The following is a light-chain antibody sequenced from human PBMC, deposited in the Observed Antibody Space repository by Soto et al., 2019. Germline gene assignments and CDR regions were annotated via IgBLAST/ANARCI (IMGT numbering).Light chain of an antibody. Sequence: QAVVTQPPSVSGAPGQRVTISCTGSSSNIGAGYDVHWYQQLPGPAPKLLIYGNSNRPSGVPDRFAGSKSGTSASLAITGLQAEDEADYYCQSYASSLSGLVFGGGTKLTVL. CDR3: QSYASSLSGLV. J-gene: IGLJ2*01. CDR2: GNS. V-gene: IGLV1-40*01. CDR1: SSNIGAGYD.